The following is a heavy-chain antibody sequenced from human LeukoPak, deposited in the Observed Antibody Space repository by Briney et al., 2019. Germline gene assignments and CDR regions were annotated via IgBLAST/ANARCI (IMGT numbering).Heavy chain of an antibody. V-gene: IGHV6-1*01. CDR1: GDSVSSNSAA. CDR2: TYYRSKWYN. D-gene: IGHD6-19*01. CDR3: ARQMAGGYWYFDL. J-gene: IGHJ2*01. Sequence: SQTLSLTCAISGDSVSSNSAAWNWIRQSPSRGLEWLGRTYYRSKWYNDYAVSVKGRIAINPDTSKSQFSLQLDSVTPEDTAVYYCARQMAGGYWYFDLWGRGTLVTVSS.